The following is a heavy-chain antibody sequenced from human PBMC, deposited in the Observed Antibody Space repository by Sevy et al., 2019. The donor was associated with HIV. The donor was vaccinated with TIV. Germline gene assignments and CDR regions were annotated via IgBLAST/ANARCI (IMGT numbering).Heavy chain of an antibody. CDR1: GGTFSSYA. J-gene: IGHJ4*02. Sequence: ASVKVSCKASGGTFSSYAISWVRQAPGQGLEWMGGIIPIFGTANYAQKFQGRVTITADESTSTAYMELSSLRSEDTAVYYCARPGGGLGTGVGAIAPFDYWGQGTLVTVSS. CDR3: ARPGGGLGTGVGAIAPFDY. CDR2: IIPIFGTA. V-gene: IGHV1-69*13. D-gene: IGHD1-26*01.